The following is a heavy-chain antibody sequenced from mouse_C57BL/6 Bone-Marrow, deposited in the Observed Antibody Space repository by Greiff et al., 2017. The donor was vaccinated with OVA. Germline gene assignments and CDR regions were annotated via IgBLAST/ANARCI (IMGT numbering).Heavy chain of an antibody. D-gene: IGHD1-1*01. J-gene: IGHJ4*01. CDR1: GYTFTDYN. Sequence: EVQLQQSGPELVKPGASVKMSCKASGYTFTDYNMHWVKQSHGKSLEWIGYINPNNGGTSYNQKFKGKATLTVNKSSSTAYMELRSLTSEDSAVYYCAREGYYGSSSYAMDYWGQGTSVTVSS. CDR2: INPNNGGT. CDR3: AREGYYGSSSYAMDY. V-gene: IGHV1-22*01.